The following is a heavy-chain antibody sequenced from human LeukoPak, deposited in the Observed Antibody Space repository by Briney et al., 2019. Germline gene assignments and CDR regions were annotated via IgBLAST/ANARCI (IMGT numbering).Heavy chain of an antibody. D-gene: IGHD3-16*01. Sequence: PSETLSLTCTVSGGSISGYYWSWIRQPPGKGLEWIGYIYYSGSTNYNPSLKSRVTISVDTSKNQFSLKLSSVTAADTAVYYSARYPGGYYYMDVWGKGTTVTVSS. J-gene: IGHJ6*03. CDR3: ARYPGGYYYMDV. CDR1: GGSISGYY. CDR2: IYYSGST. V-gene: IGHV4-59*01.